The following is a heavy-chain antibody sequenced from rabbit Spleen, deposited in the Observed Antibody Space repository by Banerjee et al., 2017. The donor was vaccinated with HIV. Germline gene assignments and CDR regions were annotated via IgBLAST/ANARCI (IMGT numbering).Heavy chain of an antibody. CDR1: GFTLSNYY. Sequence: QLEESAGGLVQPGGSLKLSCKASGFTLSNYYMNWVRQAPGKGLEWIGLIEPIFGTTYYANWVNGRFTISSHNAQNTLYLQVKSLTAADTATYFCARGDSGGVYFDLWGPGTLVTVS. CDR2: IEPIFGTT. V-gene: IGHV1S7*01. CDR3: ARGDSGGVYFDL. D-gene: IGHD2-1*01. J-gene: IGHJ4*01.